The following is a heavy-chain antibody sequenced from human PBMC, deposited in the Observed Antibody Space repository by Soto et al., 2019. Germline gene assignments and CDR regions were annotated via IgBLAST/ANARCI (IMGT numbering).Heavy chain of an antibody. J-gene: IGHJ6*02. CDR3: ARFVLRYFDWSPAYGTDV. CDR1: GGSISSYY. D-gene: IGHD3-9*01. V-gene: IGHV4-59*01. Sequence: PSETLSLTCTVSGGSISSYYWSWIRQPPGKGLEWIGYIYYSGSTNYNPSLKSRVTISVDTSKNQFSLKLSSVTAADTAVYYCARFVLRYFDWSPAYGTDVWGQGTTVTVSS. CDR2: IYYSGST.